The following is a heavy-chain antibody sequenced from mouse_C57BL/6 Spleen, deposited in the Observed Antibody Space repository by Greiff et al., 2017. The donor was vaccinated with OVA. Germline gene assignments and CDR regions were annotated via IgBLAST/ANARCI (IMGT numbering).Heavy chain of an antibody. CDR1: GYTFTGYW. CDR3: ARKEKKLGRDYFDY. D-gene: IGHD4-1*01. Sequence: VQGVESGAELMKPGASVKLSCKATGYTFTGYWIEWVKQRPGHGLEWIGEILPGSGSTNYNEKFKGKATFTADTSSNTAYMQLSSLTTEDSAIYYGARKEKKLGRDYFDYWGQGTTLTVSS. CDR2: ILPGSGST. V-gene: IGHV1-9*01. J-gene: IGHJ2*01.